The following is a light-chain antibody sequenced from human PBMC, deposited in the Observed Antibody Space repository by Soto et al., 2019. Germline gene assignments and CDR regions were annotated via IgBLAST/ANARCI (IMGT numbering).Light chain of an antibody. J-gene: IGKJ4*01. CDR2: AAS. Sequence: DNQMTQSPSSLSASVGDRVTITCRASQSISSYLNWYQQKPGKAPKLLIYAASSLQSGVPSRFSGSGSGTDFTLTIAGLQPEDSASYFCQQSISAPLTFGGGTKVEIK. CDR1: QSISSY. V-gene: IGKV1-39*01. CDR3: QQSISAPLT.